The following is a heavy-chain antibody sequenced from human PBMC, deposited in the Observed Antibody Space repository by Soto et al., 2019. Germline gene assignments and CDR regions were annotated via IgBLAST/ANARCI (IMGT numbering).Heavy chain of an antibody. D-gene: IGHD3-22*01. CDR1: GYTFTTYA. V-gene: IGHV1-3*01. J-gene: IGHJ4*02. CDR3: ARGSTPFYYHSSGYYSFDY. Sequence: ASVKVSCKXSGYTFTTYAMHWVRQAPGQRLEWMGWINAGSGNTKYSQNFQGRVTITRDTSASTAYMELSSLTSEDTAVYYCARGSTPFYYHSSGYYSFDYWGQGTLVTVSS. CDR2: INAGSGNT.